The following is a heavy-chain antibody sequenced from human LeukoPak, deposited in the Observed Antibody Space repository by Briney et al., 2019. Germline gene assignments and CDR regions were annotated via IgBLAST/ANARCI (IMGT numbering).Heavy chain of an antibody. J-gene: IGHJ4*02. CDR1: GGSISSSSYY. D-gene: IGHD3-22*01. CDR2: IYTSGST. V-gene: IGHV4-61*02. Sequence: SETLSLTCTVSGGSISSSSYYWSWIRQPAGKGLEWIGRIYTSGSTNYNPSLKSRVTISVDTSKNQFSLKLSSVTAADTAVYYCARGGEVFYYDSSGYYLDYWGQGTLVTVSS. CDR3: ARGGEVFYYDSSGYYLDY.